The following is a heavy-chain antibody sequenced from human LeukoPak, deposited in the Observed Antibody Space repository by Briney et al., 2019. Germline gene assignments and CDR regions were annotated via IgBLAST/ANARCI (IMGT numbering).Heavy chain of an antibody. Sequence: GASVKVSCKASGYTFTDYALHWVRQAPGQSLEWMGWKTTGRGETRYSQDFQRRITLTRDKSANTVYMDLSALTSEDTAVYYCARGGQQWRGGNYFDSWGQGTLVAVSS. J-gene: IGHJ4*02. CDR1: GYTFTDYA. CDR3: ARGGQQWRGGNYFDS. CDR2: KTTGRGET. V-gene: IGHV1-3*02. D-gene: IGHD6-19*01.